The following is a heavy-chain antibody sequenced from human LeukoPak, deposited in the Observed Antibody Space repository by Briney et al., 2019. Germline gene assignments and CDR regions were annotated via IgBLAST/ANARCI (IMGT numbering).Heavy chain of an antibody. Sequence: SETLSLTCAVSGGSISSGGYYWSWIRQHPGKGLEWIGYIYYSGSTYYNPSLKSRVTISVDTSKNQFSLKLSSVTAADTAVYYCARDRSSSELGYFDYWGQGTLVTVSS. CDR1: GGSISSGGYY. V-gene: IGHV4-31*11. CDR2: IYYSGST. CDR3: ARDRSSSELGYFDY. J-gene: IGHJ4*02. D-gene: IGHD6-13*01.